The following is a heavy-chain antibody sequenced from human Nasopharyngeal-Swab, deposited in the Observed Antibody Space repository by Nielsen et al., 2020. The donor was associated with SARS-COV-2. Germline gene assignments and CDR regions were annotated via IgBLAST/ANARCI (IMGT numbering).Heavy chain of an antibody. CDR1: GFIITSNY. V-gene: IGHV3-7*03. CDR3: AKDIRGYYDFSP. Sequence: GESLKISCAASGFIITSNYMNWVRQAPGKGLEWVANIKEDGSEAHYVGSVRGRFTISRDNAENSLYLQMNSLRAEDTAVYYCAKDIRGYYDFSPWGLGTLVTVAS. J-gene: IGHJ5*02. CDR2: IKEDGSEA. D-gene: IGHD3-3*01.